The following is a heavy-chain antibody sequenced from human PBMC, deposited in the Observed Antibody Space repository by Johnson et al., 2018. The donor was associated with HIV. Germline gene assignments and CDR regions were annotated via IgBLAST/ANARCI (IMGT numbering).Heavy chain of an antibody. J-gene: IGHJ3*02. CDR1: GFTFSSHG. Sequence: QVQLVESGGGVFQPGGSLRLSCAASGFTFSSHGMHWVRQAPGKGLEWVAVISYDGSNKSYADSVKGRFTISRDNSKNTLYLQMNSLRAEDTAVYYCARAELPDAFDIWGQGTMVTVSS. V-gene: IGHV3-30*19. CDR2: ISYDGSNK. D-gene: IGHD1-7*01. CDR3: ARAELPDAFDI.